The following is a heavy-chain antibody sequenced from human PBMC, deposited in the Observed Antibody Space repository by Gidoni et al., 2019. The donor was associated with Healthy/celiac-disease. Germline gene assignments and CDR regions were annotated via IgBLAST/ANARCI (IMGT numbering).Heavy chain of an antibody. J-gene: IGHJ6*02. CDR2: IIPIFGTA. D-gene: IGHD6-19*01. V-gene: IGHV1-69*01. CDR1: GGTFRSYA. Sequence: QVQLVQSGAEVKKPGSSVKVSCKASGGTFRSYAISWVRQAPGQGLEWMGGIIPIFGTANYAQKFQGRVTITADESTSTAYMELSSLRSEDTAVYYCARADSEWQWLVPGLGYYYGMDVWGQGTTVTVSS. CDR3: ARADSEWQWLVPGLGYYYGMDV.